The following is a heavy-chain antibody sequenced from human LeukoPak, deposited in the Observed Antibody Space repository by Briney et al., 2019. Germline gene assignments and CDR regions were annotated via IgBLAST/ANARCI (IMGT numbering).Heavy chain of an antibody. J-gene: IGHJ4*02. CDR2: IYTSGST. CDR3: ARVSRITLFGVVKYYFDY. Sequence: SETLSLTCTVSGGSISSSNYYWSWIRQPAGKGLEWIGRIYTSGSTNYNPSLKSRVTISVDTSNNQFSLKLSSVTAADTAVYYCARVSRITLFGVVKYYFDYWGQGTLATVSS. CDR1: GGSISSSNYY. D-gene: IGHD3-3*01. V-gene: IGHV4-61*02.